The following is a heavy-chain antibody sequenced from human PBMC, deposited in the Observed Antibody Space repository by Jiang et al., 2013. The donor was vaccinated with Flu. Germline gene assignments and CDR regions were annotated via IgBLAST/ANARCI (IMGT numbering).Heavy chain of an antibody. J-gene: IGHJ4*02. D-gene: IGHD3-3*01. Sequence: VQLLESGGGVVQPGRSLRLSCAASGFTFSSYAMHWVRQAPGKGLEWVAVISYDGSNKYYADSVKGRFTISRDNSKNTLYLQMNSLRAEDTAVYYCARGGRVAPRPWSYWGQGTLVTVSS. CDR2: ISYDGSNK. V-gene: IGHV3-30-3*01. CDR1: GFTFSSYA. CDR3: ARGGRVAPRPWSY.